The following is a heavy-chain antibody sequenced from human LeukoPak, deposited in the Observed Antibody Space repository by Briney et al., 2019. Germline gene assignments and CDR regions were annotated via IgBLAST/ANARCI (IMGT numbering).Heavy chain of an antibody. D-gene: IGHD2-2*01. V-gene: IGHV3-23*01. Sequence: GGSLRLSCAASGSIPFNSYSMSWVRQAPGKGLEWVSAITSSGETTYYADSVKGRFTISRDNSKNTLWLLMSSLRAEDTALYFCAKMGVGSIYDAFDIWGQGTMVTVSS. CDR2: ITSSGETT. CDR3: AKMGVGSIYDAFDI. J-gene: IGHJ3*02. CDR1: GSIPFNSYS.